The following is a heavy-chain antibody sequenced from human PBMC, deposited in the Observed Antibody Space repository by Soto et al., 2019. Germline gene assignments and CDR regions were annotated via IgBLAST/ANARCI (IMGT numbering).Heavy chain of an antibody. CDR3: ARSIRSTYYYGSGNVNPDALDI. Sequence: VQLVQSGAEVKKPGSSVKVSCKSSAGAFSTYSITWVRQAPGQGLEWVGGIMPMFGTTDYTQKLQGRATITADESTSTAYMELNSLRSDDTAVYYCARSIRSTYYYGSGNVNPDALDIWGQGTMVTVSS. V-gene: IGHV1-69*01. CDR1: AGAFSTYS. CDR2: IMPMFGTT. J-gene: IGHJ3*02. D-gene: IGHD3-10*01.